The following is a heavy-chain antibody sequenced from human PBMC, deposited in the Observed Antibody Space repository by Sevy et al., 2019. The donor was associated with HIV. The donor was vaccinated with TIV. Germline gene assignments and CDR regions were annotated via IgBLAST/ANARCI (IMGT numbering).Heavy chain of an antibody. V-gene: IGHV4-34*01. CDR1: GGSFSGYY. Sequence: SESLSLTCAVYGGSFSGYYWSWIRQPPGKGLEWVGEINHSGSTNYNPSLKSRVTISVDTSKNQSSLKLSSVTAADTAVYYCARGRYPNLLERIVLVVAATPGWFDPWGQGTLVTVSS. CDR3: ARGRYPNLLERIVLVVAATPGWFDP. J-gene: IGHJ5*02. CDR2: INHSGST. D-gene: IGHD2-15*01.